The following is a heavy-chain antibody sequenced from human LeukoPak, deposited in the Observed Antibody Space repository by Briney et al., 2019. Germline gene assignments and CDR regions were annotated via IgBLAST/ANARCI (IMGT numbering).Heavy chain of an antibody. V-gene: IGHV4-30-2*01. J-gene: IGHJ4*02. Sequence: PSETLSLTCTVSGGSISSGGYYWSWIRQPPGKGLEWIGYIYHSGSTYYNPSLKSRVTISVDRSKNQFSLKLSSVTAADTAVYYCAGATVREFQYSGYDSYWGQGTLVTVSS. D-gene: IGHD5-12*01. CDR1: GGSISSGGYY. CDR2: IYHSGST. CDR3: AGATVREFQYSGYDSY.